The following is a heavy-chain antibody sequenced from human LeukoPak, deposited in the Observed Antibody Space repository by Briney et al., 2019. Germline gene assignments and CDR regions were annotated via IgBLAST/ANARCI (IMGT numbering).Heavy chain of an antibody. CDR1: GYTFTSYA. CDR2: INAGNGNT. D-gene: IGHD3-16*01. J-gene: IGHJ4*02. CDR3: ARDGGWGFYFDY. Sequence: ASVKVSCKASGYTFTSYAMHWVRQAPGQRLEWMGWINAGNGNTKYSQKFQGRVTITRDTSASTAYMELSSLRSEDTAVYYCARDGGWGFYFDYWGQGTLVTVSS. V-gene: IGHV1-3*01.